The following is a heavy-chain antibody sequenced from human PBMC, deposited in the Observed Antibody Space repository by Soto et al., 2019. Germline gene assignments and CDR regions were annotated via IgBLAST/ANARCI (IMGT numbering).Heavy chain of an antibody. D-gene: IGHD3-3*01. CDR2: IYYSGST. J-gene: IGHJ6*02. CDR3: ARGLGGGYYDYYYYYGMDV. Sequence: QVQLQESGPGLVKPSETLSLTCTVSGGSISSYYWSWIRQPPGKGLEWIGYIYYSGSTNYNPSLKSRVTISVDTSKNQFSLKLSSVTAADTAVYYCARGLGGGYYDYYYYYGMDVWGQGTTVTVSS. V-gene: IGHV4-59*01. CDR1: GGSISSYY.